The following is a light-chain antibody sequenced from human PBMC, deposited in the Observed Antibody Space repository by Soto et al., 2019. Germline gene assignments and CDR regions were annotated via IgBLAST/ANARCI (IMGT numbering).Light chain of an antibody. J-gene: IGLJ1*01. CDR2: GNS. CDR3: QSYDSSHYV. Sequence: QSVLTQPPSVSGAPGQRVTISCTGSSSNIGAGYDVHWYQQLPGTAPKLLIYGNSNRPSGVPDRFSGSKSGTSASLAITGLQAEDEADYYCQSYDSSHYVFGNGTKVTVL. V-gene: IGLV1-40*01. CDR1: SSNIGAGYD.